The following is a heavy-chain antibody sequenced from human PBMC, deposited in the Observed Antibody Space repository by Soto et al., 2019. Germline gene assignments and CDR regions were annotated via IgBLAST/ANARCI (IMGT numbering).Heavy chain of an antibody. CDR3: TTSLWFGELPPRIDY. D-gene: IGHD3-10*01. CDR1: GFTFSNAW. CDR2: IKSKTDGGTT. Sequence: GGSLRLSCAASGFTFSNAWMSWVRQAPGKGLEWVGRIKSKTDGGTTDYAAPVKGRFTISRDDSKNTLYLQMNSLKTEDTAVYYCTTSLWFGELPPRIDYWGQGTLVTVSS. V-gene: IGHV3-15*01. J-gene: IGHJ4*02.